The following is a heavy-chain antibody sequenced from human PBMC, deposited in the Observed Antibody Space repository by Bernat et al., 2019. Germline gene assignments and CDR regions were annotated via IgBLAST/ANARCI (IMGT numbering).Heavy chain of an antibody. J-gene: IGHJ2*01. Sequence: QVQLQESGPGLVKPSETLSLTCAVSGYSISSGYYWVWIRQPPGKGLEWIGNIYHNGNTYYNPSLKSRVTISVDTSKNQFSLKLSSVTAADTAVYYCARVQVDIVATITNWYFDLWGRGTLVTVSS. CDR2: IYHNGNT. CDR3: ARVQVDIVATITNWYFDL. CDR1: GYSISSGYY. V-gene: IGHV4-38-2*01. D-gene: IGHD5-12*01.